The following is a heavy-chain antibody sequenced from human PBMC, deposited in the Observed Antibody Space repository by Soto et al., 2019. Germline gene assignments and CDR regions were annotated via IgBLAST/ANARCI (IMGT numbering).Heavy chain of an antibody. D-gene: IGHD6-13*01. J-gene: IGHJ4*02. CDR2: ISSSSSYI. CDR3: ARVRIAAAGTLYFDY. CDR1: GFTFSSYS. V-gene: IGHV3-21*01. Sequence: GGSLRLSCAASGFTFSSYSMNWVRQAPGKGLEWVSSISSSSSYIYYADSVKGRFTISRDNAKNSLYLQMNSLRAEDTAVYYCARVRIAAAGTLYFDYWGQGTLVTVSS.